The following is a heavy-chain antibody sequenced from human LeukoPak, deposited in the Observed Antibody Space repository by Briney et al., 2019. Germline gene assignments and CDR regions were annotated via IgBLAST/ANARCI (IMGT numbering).Heavy chain of an antibody. CDR1: GGSISSSNW. Sequence: SGTLSLTCAVSGGSISSSNWWSWVRQPPVKGLEWIGEIYHSGSTNYNPSLKSRVTISVDKSKNQFSLKLSSVTAADTAVYYCAKRGGYGGNSGYYWGQGTLVTVSS. CDR3: AKRGGYGGNSGYY. CDR2: IYHSGST. J-gene: IGHJ4*02. V-gene: IGHV4-4*02. D-gene: IGHD4-23*01.